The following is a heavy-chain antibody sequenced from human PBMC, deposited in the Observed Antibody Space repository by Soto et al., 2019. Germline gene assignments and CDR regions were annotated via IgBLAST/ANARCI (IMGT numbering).Heavy chain of an antibody. D-gene: IGHD2-2*02. J-gene: IGHJ6*02. CDR1: GGSISSSSYY. V-gene: IGHV4-39*01. CDR3: ASIRGYYGMDV. CDR2: IYYSGST. Sequence: SETLSLTCTVSGGSISSSSYYWGWIRQPPGKGLEWIGSIYYSGSTYYNPSLKSRVTISVDTSKNQFSLKLSSVTAADTAVYYCASIRGYYGMDVWGQGTTVTVSS.